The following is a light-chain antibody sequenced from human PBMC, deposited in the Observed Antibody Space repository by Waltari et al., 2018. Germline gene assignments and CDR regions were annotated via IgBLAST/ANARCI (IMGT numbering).Light chain of an antibody. V-gene: IGKV1-5*03. CDR1: QSISGW. J-gene: IGKJ1*01. CDR2: KAS. Sequence: DIKMTQSPFTLSASVGDRVTITCRASQSISGWLAWYQQKPGKAPKLLIYKASTLEGGVPSRFSGGGSGTEFTLTISSLQPDDFATYYCQQYSTYSSTFGHGTKVDVK. CDR3: QQYSTYSST.